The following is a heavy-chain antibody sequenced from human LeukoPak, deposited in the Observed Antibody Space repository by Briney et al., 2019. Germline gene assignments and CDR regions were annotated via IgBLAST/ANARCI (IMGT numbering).Heavy chain of an antibody. CDR2: ISGSGGST. D-gene: IGHD5-24*01. CDR3: AKDGPMATISYYFDY. J-gene: IGHJ4*02. V-gene: IGHV3-23*01. CDR1: GFTFSSYA. Sequence: SGGSLRLSCAASGFTFSSYAMSWVRQAPGKGLEWVSAISGSGGSTYYADSVKGRFTISRDNSKNTLYLQMNSLRAEDTAVYYCAKDGPMATISYYFDYWGQGTLVTVSS.